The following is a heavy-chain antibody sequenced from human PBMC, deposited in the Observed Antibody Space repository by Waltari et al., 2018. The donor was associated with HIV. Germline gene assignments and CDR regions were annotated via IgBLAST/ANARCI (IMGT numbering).Heavy chain of an antibody. V-gene: IGHV1-24*01. D-gene: IGHD3-10*01. Sequence: QVQRVQSGAAVTKPRSPVRVSCKFYVHTSSAFSMHGLEQVPGKGLEWMGNFEPEDDETIYAQKFQGRVTMTEDTSSDTAYMELSSLTSGDPAVYYCATDVSGMVRAYSYYSLDVWGQGTTVTVSS. CDR3: ATDVSGMVRAYSYYSLDV. CDR1: VHTSSAFS. J-gene: IGHJ6*02. CDR2: FEPEDDET.